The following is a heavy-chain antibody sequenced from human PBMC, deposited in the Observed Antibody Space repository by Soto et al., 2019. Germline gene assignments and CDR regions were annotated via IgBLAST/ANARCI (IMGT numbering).Heavy chain of an antibody. Sequence: EAQLVESGGGLVQPGGSLRLSCAASGFTFSNSWMTWVRQTPGKCLEWVANMNPDGSTKNYVDSVKGRFTISRDNAQNSLYLQMNSLRAEDTAVFYCARHCHYCIDVWGRGTTVTVSS. V-gene: IGHV3-7*01. CDR1: GFTFSNSW. CDR3: ARHCHYCIDV. CDR2: MNPDGSTK. J-gene: IGHJ6*03. D-gene: IGHD2-21*02.